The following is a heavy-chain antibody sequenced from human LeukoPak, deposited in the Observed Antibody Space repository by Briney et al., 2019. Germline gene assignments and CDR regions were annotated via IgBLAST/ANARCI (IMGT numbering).Heavy chain of an antibody. CDR3: AKFCSGGGCYHNWFDP. CDR1: GYTFTSYG. CDR2: ISVYSGHT. D-gene: IGHD2-15*01. Sequence: ASVKVSCKASGYTFTSYGISWVRQAPGQRLEWMGWISVYSGHTNYAQKLQDRVTMTTDTSTNTAYMELRSLRSDDTAVYYCAKFCSGGGCYHNWFDPWGQGTLVTVSS. J-gene: IGHJ5*02. V-gene: IGHV1-18*01.